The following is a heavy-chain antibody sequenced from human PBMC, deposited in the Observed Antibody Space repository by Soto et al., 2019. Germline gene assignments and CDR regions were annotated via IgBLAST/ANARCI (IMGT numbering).Heavy chain of an antibody. V-gene: IGHV3-30-3*01. CDR1: GFTFSSYA. CDR2: ISYDGSNK. CDR3: ARGGLGTVVNPETY. J-gene: IGHJ4*02. Sequence: QVQLVESGGGVVQPGRSLRLSCAASGFTFSSYAMHWVRQAPGKGLEWVALISYDGSNKYYADSVKGRFTISRDNSKNTLYLQMNSLRAEDTDVYYCARGGLGTVVNPETYWGQGTLVTVSS. D-gene: IGHD2-21*01.